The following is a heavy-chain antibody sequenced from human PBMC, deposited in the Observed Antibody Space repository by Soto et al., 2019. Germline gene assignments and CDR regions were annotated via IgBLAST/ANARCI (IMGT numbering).Heavy chain of an antibody. CDR2: ISGYGGST. Sequence: EVQLLEAGGGLVQPGGSLRLSCAASGFTFSSYAMNWVRQAPGKGLECISGISGYGGSTYYADSVKGRFIISRDNSKNTRYLQMNSLRAEDTAIYYCAKYSPILDYWGQGTLVTVSS. D-gene: IGHD2-21*01. V-gene: IGHV3-23*01. CDR1: GFTFSSYA. CDR3: AKYSPILDY. J-gene: IGHJ4*02.